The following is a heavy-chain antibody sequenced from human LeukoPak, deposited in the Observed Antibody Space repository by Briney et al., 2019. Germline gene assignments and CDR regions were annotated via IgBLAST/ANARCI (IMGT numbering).Heavy chain of an antibody. CDR3: ARAGTCSSTSCDGGIEY. V-gene: IGHV3-21*06. J-gene: IGHJ4*02. Sequence: AGGSLRLSCAASGFAFSSYNMKWVRQAPGKGLEWVSFISTTSTYIYYADSVKGRFTVSRDNSKNLLYLQMDSLRVEDTAVYYCARAGTCSSTSCDGGIEYWGQGTLVIVSS. D-gene: IGHD2-2*01. CDR1: GFAFSSYN. CDR2: ISTTSTYI.